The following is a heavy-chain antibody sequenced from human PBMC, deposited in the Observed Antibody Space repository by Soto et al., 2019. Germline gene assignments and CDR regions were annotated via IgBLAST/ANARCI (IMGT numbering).Heavy chain of an antibody. CDR3: ANVLRYFDWTYYYGMDV. Sequence: GGSLRLSCAASGFTFSSYGMHWVRQAPGKGLEWVAVISYDGSNKYYADSVKGRFTISRDNSKNTLYLQMNSLRAEDTAVYYCANVLRYFDWTYYYGMDVWGQGTTVTVSS. V-gene: IGHV3-30*18. CDR1: GFTFSSYG. J-gene: IGHJ6*02. CDR2: ISYDGSNK. D-gene: IGHD3-9*01.